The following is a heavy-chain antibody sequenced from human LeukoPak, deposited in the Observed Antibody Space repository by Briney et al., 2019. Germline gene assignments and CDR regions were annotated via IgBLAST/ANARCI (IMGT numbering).Heavy chain of an antibody. V-gene: IGHV3-30*02. CDR1: GFTFSSYG. CDR2: IRYDGSNK. CDR3: APDYYDSSGYSYYFDY. J-gene: IGHJ4*02. Sequence: GGSLRLSCAASGFTFSSYGMHWVRQAPGKGLEWVAFIRYDGSNKYYADSVKGRFTISRDNSENTLYLQMNSLRAEDTAVYYCAPDYYDSSGYSYYFDYWGQGTLVTVSS. D-gene: IGHD3-22*01.